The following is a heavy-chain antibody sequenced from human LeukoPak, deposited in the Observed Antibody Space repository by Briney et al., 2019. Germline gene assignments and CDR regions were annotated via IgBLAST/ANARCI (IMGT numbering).Heavy chain of an antibody. J-gene: IGHJ3*01. CDR1: GYNFPSSW. Sequence: GESLKISCKGSGYNFPSSWIGWVRRMPGKGLEWVGIIFPGDSDARYSPSFEGHVTISVDNSINTAYLQWNNLEASDIAMYYCARSRGGRRDAFDLWGQGTMVTVSS. D-gene: IGHD1-26*01. CDR3: ARSRGGRRDAFDL. CDR2: IFPGDSDA. V-gene: IGHV5-51*01.